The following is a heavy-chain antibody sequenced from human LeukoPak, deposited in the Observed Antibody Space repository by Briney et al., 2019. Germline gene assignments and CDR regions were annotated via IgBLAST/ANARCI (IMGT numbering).Heavy chain of an antibody. CDR1: GNTLSELS. CDR2: MNPNSGNT. CDR3: ASMTAAAGTRPFDY. Sequence: ASVKVSCKVSGNTLSELSIHWVRQATGQGLEWMGWMNPNSGNTGYAQKFQGRVTMTRNTSISTAYMELSSLRSEDTAVYYCASMTAAAGTRPFDYWGQGTLVTVSS. J-gene: IGHJ4*02. D-gene: IGHD6-13*01. V-gene: IGHV1-8*01.